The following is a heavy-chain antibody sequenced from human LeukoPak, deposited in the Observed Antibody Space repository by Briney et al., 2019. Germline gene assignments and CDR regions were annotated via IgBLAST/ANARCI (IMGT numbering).Heavy chain of an antibody. CDR3: AAPGGFWSGYCFDY. J-gene: IGHJ4*02. CDR1: GGSISSSSYY. Sequence: TSETLSLTCTVSGGSISSSSYYWGWIRQPPGKGLEWIGSIYYSGSTYYNPSLKSRVTISVDTSKNQFSLKLSSVTAADTAVYYCAAPGGFWSGYCFDYWGQGTLVTVSS. V-gene: IGHV4-39*01. CDR2: IYYSGST. D-gene: IGHD3-3*01.